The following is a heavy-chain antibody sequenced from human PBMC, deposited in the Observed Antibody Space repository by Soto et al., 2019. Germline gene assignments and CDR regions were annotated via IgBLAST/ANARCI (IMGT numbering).Heavy chain of an antibody. D-gene: IGHD1-26*01. CDR3: ARVLGGATPFFVY. V-gene: IGHV1-46*01. CDR1: GYTFTSYL. CDR2: INPSGGSA. Sequence: ASVKVSFKASGYTFTSYLIHWLRQAPGQGLEWMGIINPSGGSANYAQKFQGRVTMTRDTSTSTVYMELSSLRSEDTAVYYCARVLGGATPFFVYWGQGTLVTVSS. J-gene: IGHJ4*02.